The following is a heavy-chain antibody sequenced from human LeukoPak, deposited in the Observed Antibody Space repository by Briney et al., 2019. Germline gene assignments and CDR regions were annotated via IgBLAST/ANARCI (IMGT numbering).Heavy chain of an antibody. D-gene: IGHD6-6*01. V-gene: IGHV1-2*02. J-gene: IGHJ4*02. Sequence: ASVKVSCKASGYTFTGYYMHWVRQAPGQGLEWMGWINPNSSGTNYAQKFQGRVTMTRDTSISTAYMELSRLRSDDTAVYYCARVTGSSSSTRYFDYWGQGTLVTVSS. CDR3: ARVTGSSSSTRYFDY. CDR2: INPNSSGT. CDR1: GYTFTGYY.